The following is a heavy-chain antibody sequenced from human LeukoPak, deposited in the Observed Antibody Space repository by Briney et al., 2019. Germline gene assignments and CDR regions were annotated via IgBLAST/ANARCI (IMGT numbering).Heavy chain of an antibody. CDR2: ISGSGDST. D-gene: IGHD6-13*01. Sequence: GGSLRLSCAASGFTFSSHAMSWVRQAPGRGLEWVSGISGSGDSTYYADSVKGRFTISRDNSKNTLYLQMNSLRAEDTALYYCVKREQQLIIQPFDYWGQGTLVTVSS. V-gene: IGHV3-23*01. J-gene: IGHJ4*02. CDR3: VKREQQLIIQPFDY. CDR1: GFTFSSHA.